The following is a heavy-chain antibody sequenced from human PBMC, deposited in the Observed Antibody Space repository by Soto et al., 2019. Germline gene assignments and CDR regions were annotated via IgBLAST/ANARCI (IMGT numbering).Heavy chain of an antibody. CDR1: GGSISSYY. V-gene: IGHV4-59*01. J-gene: IGHJ4*02. CDR3: ARASSWATSDY. Sequence: SETLSLTCTVSGGSISSYYWSWIRQPPGKGLEWIGYIYYSGSTNYNPSLKSRVTISVDTSKNQFSLKLSSVTAADTAVYYCARASSWATSDYWGQGTLVTVSS. CDR2: IYYSGST. D-gene: IGHD7-27*01.